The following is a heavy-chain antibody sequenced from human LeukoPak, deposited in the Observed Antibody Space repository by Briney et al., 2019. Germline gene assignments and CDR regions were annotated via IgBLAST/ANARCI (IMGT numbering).Heavy chain of an antibody. CDR1: GGSISSGSYY. D-gene: IGHD2-21*02. V-gene: IGHV4-39*07. CDR3: AREAYCGGDCYSGLDY. CDR2: IYYVGST. Sequence: SETLSLTCTVSGGSISSGSYYWGWIRQPPGKGLEWIGSIYYVGSTYYNPSLKSRVTMSVDTSKNQFSLKLSSVTAADTAVYYCAREAYCGGDCYSGLDYWGQGTLVTVSS. J-gene: IGHJ4*02.